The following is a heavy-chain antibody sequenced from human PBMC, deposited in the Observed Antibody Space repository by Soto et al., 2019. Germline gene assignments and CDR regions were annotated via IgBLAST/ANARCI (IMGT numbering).Heavy chain of an antibody. CDR2: IIPILGIA. J-gene: IGHJ6*02. CDR3: ARDHYYDSSGRYGMDV. CDR1: GGTFSSYT. V-gene: IGHV1-69*08. D-gene: IGHD3-22*01. Sequence: QVQLVQSGAEVKKPGSSVKVSCKASGGTFSSYTISWVRQAPGQGLEWMGRIIPILGIANYAQKFQGRVTITADKSTSTADMELSSLRSEDTAVYYCARDHYYDSSGRYGMDVWGQGTTVTVSS.